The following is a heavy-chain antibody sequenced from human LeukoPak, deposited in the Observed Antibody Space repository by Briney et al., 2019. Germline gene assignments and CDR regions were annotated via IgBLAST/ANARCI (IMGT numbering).Heavy chain of an antibody. D-gene: IGHD3-3*01. CDR1: GYTFTSYC. J-gene: IGHJ4*02. Sequence: GASVKVSCKASGYTFTSYCMHWVRQAPGQGLESMGIINPSGNSTSYAQKFQGRVTMTTDTSTSTVYMELRSLRSEDTAVYYRARAVLVRSPFDNWGQGTLVTVSS. V-gene: IGHV1-46*01. CDR3: ARAVLVRSPFDN. CDR2: INPSGNST.